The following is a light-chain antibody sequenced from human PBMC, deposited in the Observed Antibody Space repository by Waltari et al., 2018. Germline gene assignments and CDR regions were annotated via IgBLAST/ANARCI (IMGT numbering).Light chain of an antibody. CDR1: QGLLYRSSNRNY. V-gene: IGKV4-1*01. CDR3: QQYFTTPS. J-gene: IGKJ5*01. Sequence: DIVMTQSPDSLAVALGEGATLKCKSSQGLLYRSSNRNYLAWYQQSPGQAPKLLIYWAPTRESGVPDRFSGSGSRTDFTLTISSLQAEDVAIYYCQQYFTTPSFGQGTRLEIK. CDR2: WAP.